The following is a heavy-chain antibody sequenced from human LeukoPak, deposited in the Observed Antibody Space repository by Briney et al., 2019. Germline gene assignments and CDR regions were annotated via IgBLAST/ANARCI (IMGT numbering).Heavy chain of an antibody. CDR3: ARQGSIFGVTIQGNWFDP. CDR2: CYYSGST. Sequence: SETLSLTCTVSNGSISSSSHYWAWIRQPPGKGPEWMGSCYYSGSTYYNPSLERRVTLSVDTAKNQFSLKLTSVTAADTAVYYCARQGSIFGVTIQGNWFDPWGQGTLVTVSS. D-gene: IGHD3-3*01. V-gene: IGHV4-39*01. J-gene: IGHJ5*02. CDR1: NGSISSSSHY.